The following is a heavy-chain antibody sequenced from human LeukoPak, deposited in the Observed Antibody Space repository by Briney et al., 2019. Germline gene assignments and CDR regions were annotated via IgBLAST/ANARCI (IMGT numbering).Heavy chain of an antibody. D-gene: IGHD3-16*02. Sequence: SETLSLTCAVYGGSFSRYYWSWIRQPPGKGLEWIGEINHSGSTNYNPSLKSRVTISVDTSKNQFSLKLSSVTAADTAVYYCARDEVMITFGGVIALPGSAFDIWGRGTMVTVSS. V-gene: IGHV4-34*01. CDR1: GGSFSRYY. CDR3: ARDEVMITFGGVIALPGSAFDI. CDR2: INHSGST. J-gene: IGHJ3*02.